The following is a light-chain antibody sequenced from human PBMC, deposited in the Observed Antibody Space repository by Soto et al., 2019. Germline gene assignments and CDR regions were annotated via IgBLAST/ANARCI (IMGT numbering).Light chain of an antibody. CDR3: QQYNSYPIP. CDR2: DAS. V-gene: IGKV1-5*01. J-gene: IGKJ5*01. CDR1: QSISSW. Sequence: DVNMSQCPSTLSASVGDRVTITCRASQSISSWLAWYQQKPGTAPKLLIYDASNLESGVPSRFSGSGSGTEFTLTISSLQPDDFATYYCQQYNSYPIPFGQGTRLEI.